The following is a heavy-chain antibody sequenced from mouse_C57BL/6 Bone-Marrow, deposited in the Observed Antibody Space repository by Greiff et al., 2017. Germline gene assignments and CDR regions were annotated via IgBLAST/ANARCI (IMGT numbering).Heavy chain of an antibody. J-gene: IGHJ3*01. CDR1: GYTFTSYW. CDR2: IDPSDSYT. D-gene: IGHD2-3*01. V-gene: IGHV1-50*01. CDR3: ARSGGYYAWFAY. Sequence: QVQLQQPGAELVKPGASVKLSCKASGYTFTSYWMQWVKQRPGQGLEWIGEIDPSDSYTNYNQKFKGKATLTVDTSSSTAYMQRSSLTSEDSAVYYCARSGGYYAWFAYWGQGTLVTVSA.